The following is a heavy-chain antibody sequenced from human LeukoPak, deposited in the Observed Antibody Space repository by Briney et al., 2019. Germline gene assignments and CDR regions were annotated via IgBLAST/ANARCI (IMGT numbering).Heavy chain of an antibody. Sequence: SVKVSYKASGGTFSSYAISWVRQAPGQGLEWMGRIIPIFGTANYAQKFQGRVTITTDESTSTAYMELSSLRSEDTAVYYCASQLLWFGEFLNWFDPWGQGTLVTVSS. CDR1: GGTFSSYA. CDR3: ASQLLWFGEFLNWFDP. D-gene: IGHD3-10*01. V-gene: IGHV1-69*05. J-gene: IGHJ5*02. CDR2: IIPIFGTA.